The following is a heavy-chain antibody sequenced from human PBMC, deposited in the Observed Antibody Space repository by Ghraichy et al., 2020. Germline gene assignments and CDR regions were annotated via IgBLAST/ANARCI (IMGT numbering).Heavy chain of an antibody. CDR1: GFTVSSNY. Sequence: GGSLRLSCAASGFTVSSNYMSWVRQAPGKGLEWVSVIYSGGSTYYADSVKGRFTISRDNSKNTLYLQMNSRRAEDTAVYYCARDFQASSWPYYYYYYMDVWGKGTTVTVSS. V-gene: IGHV3-53*01. D-gene: IGHD6-13*01. CDR3: ARDFQASSWPYYYYYYMDV. J-gene: IGHJ6*03. CDR2: IYSGGST.